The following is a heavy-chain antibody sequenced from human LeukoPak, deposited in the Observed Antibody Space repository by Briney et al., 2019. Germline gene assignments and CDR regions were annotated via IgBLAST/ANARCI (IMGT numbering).Heavy chain of an antibody. D-gene: IGHD4-23*01. CDR1: GYTFSSFG. J-gene: IGHJ3*02. V-gene: IGHV1-18*01. CDR2: ISTYNGDT. CDR3: ARGSPLSYSGNPPRAFDT. Sequence: ASVKVSCKASGYTFSSFGISWVRQAPGQGLECMGWISTYNGDTNYVQKLQDRVRMTTDASTNTAYLELRSLSSDDTAVYYCARGSPLSYSGNPPRAFDTWGQGTTLIVSS.